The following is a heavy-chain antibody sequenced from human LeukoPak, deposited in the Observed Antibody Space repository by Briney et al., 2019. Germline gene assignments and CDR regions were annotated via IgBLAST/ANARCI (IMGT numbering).Heavy chain of an antibody. CDR3: ARDSQDWGSGVADY. Sequence: VASVKVSCKASGYTFTGYYMHWVRQAPGQGLEWMGWINPNSGGTNYTQKFQGRVTMTRDTSISTAYTELSRLRSDDTAVYYCARDSQDWGSGVADYWGQGTLVTVSS. D-gene: IGHD7-27*01. CDR1: GYTFTGYY. J-gene: IGHJ4*02. CDR2: INPNSGGT. V-gene: IGHV1-2*02.